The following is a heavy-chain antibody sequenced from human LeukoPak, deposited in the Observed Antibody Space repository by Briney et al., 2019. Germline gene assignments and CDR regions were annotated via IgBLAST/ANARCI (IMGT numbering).Heavy chain of an antibody. J-gene: IGHJ4*02. CDR1: GFTFTSYW. CDR2: IKQDGSEK. Sequence: GGSLRLSCAASGFTFTSYWMSWVRQAPGKGLEWVADIKQDGSEKYFVDSVKGRFTISRDNAKNSLYLHMNSLRAEDTAVYYCARDCSSTICLDYWGQGTLVTVSS. CDR3: ARDCSSTICLDY. V-gene: IGHV3-7*01. D-gene: IGHD2-2*01.